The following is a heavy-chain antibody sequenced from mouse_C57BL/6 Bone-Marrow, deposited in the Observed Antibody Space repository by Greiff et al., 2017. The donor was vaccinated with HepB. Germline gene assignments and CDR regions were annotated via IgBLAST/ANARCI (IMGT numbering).Heavy chain of an antibody. V-gene: IGHV1-15*01. J-gene: IGHJ3*01. CDR3: TRIGTGVPWFAY. Sequence: QVQLKQSGAELVRPGASVTLSCKASGYTFTDYEMHWVKQTPVHGLEWIGAIDPETGGTAYNQKFKGKAILTADKSSSTAYMELRSLTSEDSAVYYCTRIGTGVPWFAYWGQGTLVTVSA. CDR2: IDPETGGT. D-gene: IGHD4-1*01. CDR1: GYTFTDYE.